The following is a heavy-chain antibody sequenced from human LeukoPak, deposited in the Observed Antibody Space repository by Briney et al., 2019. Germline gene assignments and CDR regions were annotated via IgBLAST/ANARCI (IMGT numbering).Heavy chain of an antibody. D-gene: IGHD5-18*01. CDR2: IYHSGST. CDR3: ARDRGYSYGTRVKYNWFDP. V-gene: IGHV4-59*01. CDR1: GGSIISYY. J-gene: IGHJ5*02. Sequence: SETLSLTCTVSGGSIISYYWSWIRQPPGKELEWIGYIYHSGSTNYNPSLKSRVAISVDTSKNQFSLKLSSVTAADTAVYYCARDRGYSYGTRVKYNWFDPWGQGTLVTVSS.